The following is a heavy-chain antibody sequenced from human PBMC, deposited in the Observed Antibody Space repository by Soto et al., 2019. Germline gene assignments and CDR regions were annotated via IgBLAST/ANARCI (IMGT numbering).Heavy chain of an antibody. CDR1: GYTFTSYG. J-gene: IGHJ4*02. Sequence: GASVKVSCKASGYTFTSYGISWVRQAPGQGLEWMGWISAYIGNTNYAQKLQGRVTMTTDTSTSTAYMELRSLRSDDTAVYYCARESGESSSWARYFDYWGQGTLVTVSS. V-gene: IGHV1-18*01. D-gene: IGHD6-13*01. CDR3: ARESGESSSWARYFDY. CDR2: ISAYIGNT.